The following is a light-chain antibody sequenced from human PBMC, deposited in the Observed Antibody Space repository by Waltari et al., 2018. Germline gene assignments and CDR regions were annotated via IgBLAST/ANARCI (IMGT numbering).Light chain of an antibody. CDR1: SLIISY. J-gene: IGLJ2*01. CDR3: TSRDLSGDVV. CDR2: GKH. V-gene: IGLV3-19*01. Sequence: SSELTQDPAVSVALGQTVRITCQADSLIISYGSWFRQKPGKSPELVIYGKHNRPSGIPDRFSASSSGNTASLTITGAQAEDEADYYCTSRDLSGDVVFGGGTKVTVL.